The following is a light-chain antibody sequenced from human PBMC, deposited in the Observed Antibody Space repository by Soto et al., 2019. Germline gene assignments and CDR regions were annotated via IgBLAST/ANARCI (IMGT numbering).Light chain of an antibody. CDR1: QNIRSY. CDR2: AAS. J-gene: IGKJ1*01. V-gene: IGKV1-39*01. Sequence: DIQLTQSPSSLSASVGDRITFTCRASQNIRSYLNWYQQKPGKAPNLLIYAASSLQGGVPSRFSGSGSGTDFSLAISGLQPEDFATYYCQQSYSTWTFGQGTKVDIK. CDR3: QQSYSTWT.